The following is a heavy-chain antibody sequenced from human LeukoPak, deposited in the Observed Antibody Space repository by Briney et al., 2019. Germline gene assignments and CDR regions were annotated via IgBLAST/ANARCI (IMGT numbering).Heavy chain of an antibody. V-gene: IGHV3-7*01. D-gene: IGHD4-11*01. Sequence: GGSLRLSCAASGFTFSSYWMSWVRQAPGKGLEWVANIKQDGSEKYYVDSVKGRFTISGDNAKNSLYLQMNSLRAEDTAVYYCATDSYSNYSYYFDYWGQGTLVTVSS. CDR1: GFTFSSYW. CDR2: IKQDGSEK. CDR3: ATDSYSNYSYYFDY. J-gene: IGHJ4*02.